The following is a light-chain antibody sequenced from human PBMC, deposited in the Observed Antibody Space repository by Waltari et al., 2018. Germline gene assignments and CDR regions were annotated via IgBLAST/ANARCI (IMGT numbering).Light chain of an antibody. CDR3: AVCDDTVSVYV. CDR2: YDD. CDR1: SSNTGNNA. J-gene: IGLJ1*01. V-gene: IGLV1-36*01. Sequence: QSVLTQPPSVSEAPKQRVPISCSGSSSNTGNNAVNWYQQLPGKSPKLLIYYDDLLSSGVSDRCSGSKSVTSASLASSGLQSEDEADYYCAVCDDTVSVYVFGSGTKVTVL.